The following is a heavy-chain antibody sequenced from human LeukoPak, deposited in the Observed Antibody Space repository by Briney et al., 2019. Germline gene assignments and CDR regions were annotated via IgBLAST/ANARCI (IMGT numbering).Heavy chain of an antibody. CDR2: LSDDGSNK. V-gene: IGHV3-30*04. Sequence: GGSLRLSCAGSGFTFSRYAMHWVRQAPGKGLEWVAVLSDDGSNKFYADSVKGRFTISRDNSKNTLYLQMNSLRAEDTAFYYCAKDPHSSSWYYFDSWGQGTLVTVSS. D-gene: IGHD6-13*01. CDR1: GFTFSRYA. CDR3: AKDPHSSSWYYFDS. J-gene: IGHJ4*02.